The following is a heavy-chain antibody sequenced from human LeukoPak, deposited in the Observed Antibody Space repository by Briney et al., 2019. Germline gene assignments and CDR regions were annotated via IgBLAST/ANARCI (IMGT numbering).Heavy chain of an antibody. D-gene: IGHD1-26*01. CDR3: AHSPRRRGLVLDAFDI. CDR2: LYWDDDK. V-gene: IGHV2-5*02. CDR1: GFSLSTSGVG. Sequence: SGPTLVNPTQTLTLTCTFSGFSLSTSGVGVGWIRQPPGKALEWHALLYWDDDKRYSPSLKSRLTITKDTSKTQVVLTMTNMDPVDTATYCCAHSPRRRGLVLDAFDIWGQGTMVTVSS. J-gene: IGHJ3*02.